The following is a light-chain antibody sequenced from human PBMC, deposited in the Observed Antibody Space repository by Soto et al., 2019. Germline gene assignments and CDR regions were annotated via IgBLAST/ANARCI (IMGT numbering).Light chain of an antibody. CDR2: GAS. V-gene: IGKV3-20*01. Sequence: EILLTQSPGTLSLSPGERSTLSCRASQSVSSSQLAWYQQRPGQAPRLLVYGASTRATGIADRFSGSGSGTDFTLTINSLQSEDFAVYYCQMYNNWVATFGGGTKVDIK. CDR3: QMYNNWVAT. J-gene: IGKJ4*01. CDR1: QSVSSSQ.